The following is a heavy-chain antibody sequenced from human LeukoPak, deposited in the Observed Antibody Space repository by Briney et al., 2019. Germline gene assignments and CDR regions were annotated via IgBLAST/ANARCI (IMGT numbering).Heavy chain of an antibody. CDR3: AREACQLIAARREYFDY. CDR1: GGSISSYY. CDR2: IYYGWST. J-gene: IGHJ4*02. Sequence: SETLSLTCTLSGGSISSYYWSWIRQPPGKELEWIGYIYYGWSTNYHRSLKSRATISVDTSKNQFSLKQSSVTAADTAVYYCAREACQLIAARREYFDYWRQGTLVTVSS. D-gene: IGHD6-6*01. V-gene: IGHV4-59*01.